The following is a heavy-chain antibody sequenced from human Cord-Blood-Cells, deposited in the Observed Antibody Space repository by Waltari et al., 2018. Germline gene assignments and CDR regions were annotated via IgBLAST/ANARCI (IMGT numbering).Heavy chain of an antibody. V-gene: IGHV1-2*02. Sequence: QVQLVQSGAEVKKPVASVKDSCKAAGYTFTGYYMNWGRPAPGQGLEWMGWINPNSGGTNYAQKFQGRVTMTRDTSISTAYMELSRLRSDDTAVYYCARDHSGENWYFDLWGRGTLVTISS. J-gene: IGHJ2*01. CDR2: INPNSGGT. CDR3: ARDHSGENWYFDL. CDR1: GYTFTGYY. D-gene: IGHD3-10*01.